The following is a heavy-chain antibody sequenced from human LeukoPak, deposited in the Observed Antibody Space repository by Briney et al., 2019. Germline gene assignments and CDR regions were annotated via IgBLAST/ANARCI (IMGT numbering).Heavy chain of an antibody. CDR3: ARSIGAAATYFDY. D-gene: IGHD6-13*01. CDR1: GGTFSSYV. Sequence: SVKVSCKASGGTFSSYVTSWVRQAPGQGLEWMGGIIPIFGTANYAQKFQGRVTISAAESTSTAYMELSSLRSEDTAVYYCARSIGAAATYFDYWGQGTLVTVSS. J-gene: IGHJ4*02. V-gene: IGHV1-69*13. CDR2: IIPIFGTA.